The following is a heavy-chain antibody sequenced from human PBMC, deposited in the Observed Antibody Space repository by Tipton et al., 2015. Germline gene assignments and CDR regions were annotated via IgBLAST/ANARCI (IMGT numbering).Heavy chain of an antibody. CDR3: ARGYYYASGSYYTYGMDV. Sequence: QSGAEVKKPGASVKVSCKASGYTFTTYYMHWVRQAPGQGLEWMGIINPRGGDTSYAQKFQGRVTITADKSTSTAYMELSSLRSEDTAVYYCARGYYYASGSYYTYGMDVWGQGTTVTVSS. J-gene: IGHJ6*02. V-gene: IGHV1-46*01. D-gene: IGHD3-10*01. CDR1: GYTFTTYY. CDR2: INPRGGDT.